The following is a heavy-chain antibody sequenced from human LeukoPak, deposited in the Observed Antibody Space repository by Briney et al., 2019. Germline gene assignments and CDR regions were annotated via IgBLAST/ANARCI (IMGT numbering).Heavy chain of an antibody. CDR1: GGSFSGYY. CDR3: ARGDDILTGYPGY. J-gene: IGHJ4*02. CDR2: IYYSGST. D-gene: IGHD3-9*01. Sequence: MPSETLSLTCAVYGGSFSGYYWSWIRQPPGKGLEWIGYIYYSGSTYYNPSLKSRVTISVDTSKNQFSLKLSSVTAADTAVYYCARGDDILTGYPGYWGQGTLVTVSS. V-gene: IGHV4-34*09.